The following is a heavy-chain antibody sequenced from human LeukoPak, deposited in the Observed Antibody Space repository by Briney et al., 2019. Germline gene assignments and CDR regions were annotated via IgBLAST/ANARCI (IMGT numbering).Heavy chain of an antibody. J-gene: IGHJ3*02. V-gene: IGHV3-53*05. CDR2: IYSGGST. Sequence: GGSLRLSCAASGFTVSSNYMSWVRQAPGKGLEWVSVIYSGGSTYYADSVKGRFTISRDNSKNTLYLQMNSLRAEDTAVYYCARDRAPDYYDSSAFDIWGQGTMVTVSS. CDR3: ARDRAPDYYDSSAFDI. D-gene: IGHD3-22*01. CDR1: GFTVSSNY.